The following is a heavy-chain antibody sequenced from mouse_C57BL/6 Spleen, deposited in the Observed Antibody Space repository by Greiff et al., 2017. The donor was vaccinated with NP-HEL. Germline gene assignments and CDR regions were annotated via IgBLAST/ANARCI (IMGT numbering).Heavy chain of an antibody. CDR2: INPNYGTT. J-gene: IGHJ2*01. CDR3: ATNWEGGYYFDY. Sequence: VQLKESGPELVKPGASVKISCKASGYSFTDYNMNWVKQSNGKSLEWIGVINPNYGTTSYNQKFKGKATLTVDQSSSTAYMQLNSLTSEDSAVYYCATNWEGGYYFDYWGKGTTLTVSS. CDR1: GYSFTDYN. V-gene: IGHV1-39*01. D-gene: IGHD4-1*02.